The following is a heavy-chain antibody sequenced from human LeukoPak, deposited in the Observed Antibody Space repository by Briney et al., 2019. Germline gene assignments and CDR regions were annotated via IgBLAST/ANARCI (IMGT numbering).Heavy chain of an antibody. CDR3: ARGLEGSTYYYDSSGSYYFDY. CDR2: ISAYNGNT. D-gene: IGHD3-22*01. CDR1: GYTFTSYG. J-gene: IGHJ4*02. Sequence: EASVKVSCKASGYTFTSYGISWVRPAPGQGLEWMGWISAYNGNTNYAQKLQGRVTMTTDTSTSTAYMELRSLRSDDTAVYYCARGLEGSTYYYDSSGSYYFDYWGQGTLVTVSS. V-gene: IGHV1-18*01.